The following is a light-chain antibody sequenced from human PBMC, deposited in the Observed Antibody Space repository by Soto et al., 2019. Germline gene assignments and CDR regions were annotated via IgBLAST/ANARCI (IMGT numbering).Light chain of an antibody. Sequence: QSALTQPPSASGSPGQSVTISCTGNSNDVGHSSFISWYQQHPGKGPKLIIYEGSKRPSGVPDRFSGSKSGNTASLVVSGVQDEYEADYFCHAPAEHGNHVFGTGTKLTVL. CDR3: HAPAEHGNHV. CDR2: EGS. J-gene: IGLJ1*01. CDR1: SNDVGHSSF. V-gene: IGLV2-8*01.